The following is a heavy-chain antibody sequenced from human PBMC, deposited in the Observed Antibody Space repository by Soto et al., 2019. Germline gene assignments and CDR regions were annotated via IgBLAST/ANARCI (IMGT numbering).Heavy chain of an antibody. Sequence: PGGSLRLSWAASGFTFSSYGMHWVRQAPGKGLEWVAVISYDGSNKYYADSVKGRFTISRDNSKNTLYLQMNSLRAEDTAVYYCAKDSSGSYYFSYFDYWGQGTLVTVSS. J-gene: IGHJ4*02. V-gene: IGHV3-30*18. CDR1: GFTFSSYG. CDR3: AKDSSGSYYFSYFDY. CDR2: ISYDGSNK. D-gene: IGHD1-26*01.